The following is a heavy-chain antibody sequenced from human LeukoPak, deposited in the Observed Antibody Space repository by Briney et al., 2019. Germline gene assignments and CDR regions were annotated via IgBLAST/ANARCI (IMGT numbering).Heavy chain of an antibody. CDR1: GGSFSGYY. V-gene: IGHV4-34*01. Sequence: SETLSLTCAVYGGSFSGYYWRWIPQAPGKGLEWIGEINHSGSTNYNPPLKSRVTISVDTSKNQFSLKLSSVAAADTAVYYCARGGGYIGYMDYWGQGTLVTVSS. D-gene: IGHD5-12*01. CDR2: INHSGST. J-gene: IGHJ4*02. CDR3: ARGGGYIGYMDY.